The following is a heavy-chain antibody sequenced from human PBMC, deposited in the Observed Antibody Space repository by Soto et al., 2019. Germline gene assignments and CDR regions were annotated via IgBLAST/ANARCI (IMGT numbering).Heavy chain of an antibody. Sequence: EVQLVESGGGLVEPGGSLRLSCAASGFTFSSYSMKWGRQAPGKWLEWVSSLSSGSGYIYDAESVKGRFTIARVNAKNSQYLQKNSLRAEETGAYYWARGGGAYNWNPIDYWGQGTLVTVSS. D-gene: IGHD1-20*01. J-gene: IGHJ4*02. CDR3: ARGGGAYNWNPIDY. V-gene: IGHV3-21*04. CDR2: LSSGSGYI. CDR1: GFTFSSYS.